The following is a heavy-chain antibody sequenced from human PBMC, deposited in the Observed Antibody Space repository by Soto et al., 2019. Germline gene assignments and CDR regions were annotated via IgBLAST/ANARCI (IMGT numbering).Heavy chain of an antibody. CDR3: ARVEDIAATIDY. CDR1: GVTFVGYS. J-gene: IGHJ4*02. D-gene: IGHD5-12*01. Sequence: GGLQRVPNAAFGVTFVGYSGKWILKAPGKGLEWVSSISSSSSYIYYADSVKGRFTISRDNAKNSLYLQMNSLRAEDTAVYYCARVEDIAATIDYWGQGIPITVS. CDR2: ISSSSSYI. V-gene: IGHV3-21*01.